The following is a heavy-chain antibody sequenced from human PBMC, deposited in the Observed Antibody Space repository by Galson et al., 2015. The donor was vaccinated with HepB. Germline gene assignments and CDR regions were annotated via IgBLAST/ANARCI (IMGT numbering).Heavy chain of an antibody. J-gene: IGHJ4*02. Sequence: SVKVSCKASGYTFTGYYMHWVRQAPGQGLEWMGWINPNSGGTNYAQKFQGRVTMTRDTSISTAYMELSRLRSDDTAVYYCARVVGYCSGGSCPPASDYWGQGTLVTVSS. CDR3: ARVVGYCSGGSCPPASDY. D-gene: IGHD2-15*01. V-gene: IGHV1-2*02. CDR1: GYTFTGYY. CDR2: INPNSGGT.